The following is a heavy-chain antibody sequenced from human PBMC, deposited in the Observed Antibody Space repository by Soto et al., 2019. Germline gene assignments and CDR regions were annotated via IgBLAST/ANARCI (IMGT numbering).Heavy chain of an antibody. D-gene: IGHD3-16*01. CDR3: ARVGVQAKMFGFDM. CDR2: ISSDSAYT. V-gene: IGHV3-11*05. Sequence: QVQLAESGGGLVKPGGSLRLSCSVSGFTFSHYYMSWIRQAPGKGLEWISSISSDSAYTNYADSVKGRFTISKDNAKNSLFLQMTGLRAEDTAVYFCARVGVQAKMFGFDMWGQWTVVSVSS. CDR1: GFTFSHYY. J-gene: IGHJ3*02.